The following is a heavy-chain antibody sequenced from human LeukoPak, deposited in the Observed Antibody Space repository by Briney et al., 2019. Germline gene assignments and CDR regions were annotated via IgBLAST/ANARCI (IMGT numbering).Heavy chain of an antibody. CDR1: GFTFSSYA. J-gene: IGHJ6*03. V-gene: IGHV3-64*01. D-gene: IGHD3-16*01. Sequence: GGSLRLSCAASGFTFSSYAMHWVRQAPGKGLEYVSAISSNGGSTYYANSVKGRFIISRDNSKNTPYLQMGSLRAEDMAVYYCARVGHRTYYYYMDVWGKGTTVTVSS. CDR2: ISSNGGST. CDR3: ARVGHRTYYYYMDV.